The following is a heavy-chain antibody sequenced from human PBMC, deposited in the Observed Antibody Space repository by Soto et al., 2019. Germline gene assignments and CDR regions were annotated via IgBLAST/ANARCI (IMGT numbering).Heavy chain of an antibody. Sequence: QVQLVQSGAEVKKPGASVTVSCKASGYTFTSYGINWVRQAPGQGREWMGWISGYNGNTKYAQKFQGRVTMTTDTSTRTAYLELTSLRSDDTAMFYCARDGIAARPTPDYWGQGTLVTVSS. J-gene: IGHJ4*02. D-gene: IGHD6-6*01. CDR2: ISGYNGNT. CDR3: ARDGIAARPTPDY. V-gene: IGHV1-18*01. CDR1: GYTFTSYG.